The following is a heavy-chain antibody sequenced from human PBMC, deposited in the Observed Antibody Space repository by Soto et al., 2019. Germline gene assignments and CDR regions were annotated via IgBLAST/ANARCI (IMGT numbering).Heavy chain of an antibody. CDR2: INHSGST. D-gene: IGHD2-21*02. V-gene: IGHV4-34*01. J-gene: IGHJ6*02. CDR1: GGSFSGYY. CDR3: ANLPRKVTYYYYGMDV. Sequence: SETLSLTCAVYGGSFSGYYWSWIRQPPGKGLEWIGEINHSGSTNYNPSLKSRVTISVDTSKNQFSLKLSSVTAADTAVYYCANLPRKVTYYYYGMDVWGQGTTVTVSS.